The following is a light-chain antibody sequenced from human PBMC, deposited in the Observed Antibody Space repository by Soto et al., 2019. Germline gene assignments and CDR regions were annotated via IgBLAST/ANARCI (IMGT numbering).Light chain of an antibody. CDR2: EVS. Sequence: QSALTQPPSASGSPGQSVTISCTGTSSDVGAYNYVSWYQQHPGKAPKIMIYEVSKRPSGVPDRFSGSKSGNTASLTVSGIQAEDEADYYCSSYAGSNNVVFGPGTKVTVL. CDR3: SSYAGSNNVV. CDR1: SSDVGAYNY. J-gene: IGLJ1*01. V-gene: IGLV2-8*01.